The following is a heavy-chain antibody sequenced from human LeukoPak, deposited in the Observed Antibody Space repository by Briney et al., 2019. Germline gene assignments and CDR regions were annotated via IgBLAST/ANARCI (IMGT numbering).Heavy chain of an antibody. D-gene: IGHD1-26*01. CDR3: GRQGYTASFYFLDY. CDR1: TGSINSYY. J-gene: IGHJ4*02. CDR2: IYTTGTT. V-gene: IGHV4-4*07. Sequence: SETLSFNCTVSTGSINSYYWGWVRQPAGKGLEWIGRIYTTGTTNYSPSLKSRLSMSIDTSTNQFSLTLRSVTAADTAVYYCGRQGYTASFYFLDYWRQGTLVTVSS.